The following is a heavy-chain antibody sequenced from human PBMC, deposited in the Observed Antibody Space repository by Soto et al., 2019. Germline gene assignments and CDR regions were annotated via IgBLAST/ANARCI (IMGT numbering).Heavy chain of an antibody. J-gene: IGHJ4*02. Sequence: SETLSLTCTVSGGSISSGGYYWSWIRQHPGKGLEWIGYIYYSGSTYYNPSLKSRVTISVDTSKNQFSLKLSSVTAADTAVYYCARSVNTATPFDYWGQGTLVTVSS. CDR3: ARSVNTATPFDY. D-gene: IGHD5-18*01. V-gene: IGHV4-31*03. CDR1: GGSISSGGYY. CDR2: IYYSGST.